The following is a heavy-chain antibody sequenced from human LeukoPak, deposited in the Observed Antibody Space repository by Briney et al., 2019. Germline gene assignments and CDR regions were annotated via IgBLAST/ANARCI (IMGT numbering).Heavy chain of an antibody. D-gene: IGHD1-26*01. CDR2: MNTDGRDT. CDR1: GFTFSSSW. V-gene: IGHV3-74*01. CDR3: AKGILGATDY. J-gene: IGHJ4*01. Sequence: GGSLRLSCAASGFTFSSSWMHWVRQAPGRGLVWVSRMNTDGRDTTYADSVKGRFTISRDNAKNTLYLQMNSLRAEGTAVYYCAKGILGATDYWGQGTLVTVSS.